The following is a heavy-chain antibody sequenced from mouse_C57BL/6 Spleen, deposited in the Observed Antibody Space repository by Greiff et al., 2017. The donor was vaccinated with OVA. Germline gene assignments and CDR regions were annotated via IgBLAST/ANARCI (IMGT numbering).Heavy chain of an antibody. CDR3: ARDGSSYRYFDV. CDR2: INPYNGGT. CDR1: GYTFTDYY. D-gene: IGHD1-1*01. V-gene: IGHV1-19*01. J-gene: IGHJ1*03. Sequence: VQLKQSGPVLVKPGASVKMSCKASGYTFTDYYMNWVKQSHGKSLEWIGVINPYNGGTSYNQKFKGKATLTVDKSSSTAYMELNSLTSEDSAVYYCARDGSSYRYFDVWGTGTTVTVSS.